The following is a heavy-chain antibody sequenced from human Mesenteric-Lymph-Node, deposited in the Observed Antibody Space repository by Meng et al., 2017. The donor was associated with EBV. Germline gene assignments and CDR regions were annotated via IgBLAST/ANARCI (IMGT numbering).Heavy chain of an antibody. D-gene: IGHD2-15*01. CDR3: AKTLLPTYYFDY. V-gene: IGHV3-23*04. CDR2: ISGSGGST. J-gene: IGHJ4*02. CDR1: GFTFSSYA. Sequence: VQLVESGGGVVQPGRXXXLSCAASGFTFSSYAMSWVRQAPGKGLEWVSAISGSGGSTYYADSVKGRFTISRDNSKNTLYLQMNSLRAEDTAVYYCAKTLLPTYYFDYWGQGTLVTVSS.